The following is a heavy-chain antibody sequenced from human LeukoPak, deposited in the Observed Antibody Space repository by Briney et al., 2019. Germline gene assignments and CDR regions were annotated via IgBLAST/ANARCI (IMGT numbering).Heavy chain of an antibody. Sequence: ASVKVSCKASGYTFTSYGISWVRQAPGQGLEWMGWISVYNGNTNYAQKLQGRVTMTTDTSTSTAYMELRSLRSDDTAVYYCARDRASGGWFDFDYWGQGTLVTVSS. CDR3: ARDRASGGWFDFDY. J-gene: IGHJ4*02. D-gene: IGHD6-19*01. CDR1: GYTFTSYG. CDR2: ISVYNGNT. V-gene: IGHV1-18*01.